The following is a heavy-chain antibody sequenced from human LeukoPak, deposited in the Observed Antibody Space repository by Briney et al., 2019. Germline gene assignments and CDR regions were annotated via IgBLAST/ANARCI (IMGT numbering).Heavy chain of an antibody. J-gene: IGHJ4*02. Sequence: SVKVSCKASGGTFSSYAISWVRQAPGQGLEWMGGIIPIFGTANYAQKFQGRVTITTDESTSTAYMELSSLRSEDTAVYYCAREGAYSSSSRPLWYWGQGTLVTVSS. V-gene: IGHV1-69*05. CDR2: IIPIFGTA. D-gene: IGHD6-6*01. CDR1: GGTFSSYA. CDR3: AREGAYSSSSRPLWY.